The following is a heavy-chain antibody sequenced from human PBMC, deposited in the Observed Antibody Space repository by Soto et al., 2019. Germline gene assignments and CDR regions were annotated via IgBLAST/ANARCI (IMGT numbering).Heavy chain of an antibody. D-gene: IGHD2-2*01. Sequence: GGSLRLSCAASGFTFSSYSMNWVRQAPGKGLEWVSSISSSSSYIYYADSVKGRFTISRDNAKNSLYLQMNSLRAEDTAVYYCARVPAADFTLPYYYYYGMDVWGQGTTVTVSS. V-gene: IGHV3-21*01. J-gene: IGHJ6*02. CDR3: ARVPAADFTLPYYYYYGMDV. CDR2: ISSSSSYI. CDR1: GFTFSSYS.